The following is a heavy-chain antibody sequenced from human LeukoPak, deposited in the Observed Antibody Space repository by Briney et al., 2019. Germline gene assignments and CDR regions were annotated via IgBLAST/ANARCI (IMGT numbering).Heavy chain of an antibody. J-gene: IGHJ4*02. Sequence: PGGSLRLSCVVSGFTFSACGMNWVRQAPGKGLEWVSFISDSSSYIYYADSVEGRFTISRDNAKNSLYLQMNSLRAEDTAVYYCTGDRCNTMIRGINRYWGQGTLVTVSS. CDR3: TGDRCNTMIRGINRY. D-gene: IGHD3-10*01. V-gene: IGHV3-21*01. CDR2: ISDSSSYI. CDR1: GFTFSACG.